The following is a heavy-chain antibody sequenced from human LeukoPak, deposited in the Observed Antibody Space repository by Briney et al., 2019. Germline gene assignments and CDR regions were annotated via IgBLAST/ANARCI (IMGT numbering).Heavy chain of an antibody. CDR1: GGSISSYY. D-gene: IGHD2-15*01. Sequence: PSETLSLTCTVSGGSISSYYWSWIRQPAGKGLEWIGRIYTSGSTNYNPSLKSRVTMSVDTSKTQFSLKLSSVTAADTAVYYCARYCSGGSCPRHYAFDIWGQGTMVTVSS. J-gene: IGHJ3*02. CDR3: ARYCSGGSCPRHYAFDI. CDR2: IYTSGST. V-gene: IGHV4-4*07.